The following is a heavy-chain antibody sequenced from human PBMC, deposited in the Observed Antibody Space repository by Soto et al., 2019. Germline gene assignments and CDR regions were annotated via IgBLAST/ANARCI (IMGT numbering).Heavy chain of an antibody. V-gene: IGHV1-3*01. CDR2: INARNGNT. CDR1: GYTFTSYA. J-gene: IGHJ4*02. Sequence: QVQLVQSGAEVKKPGASVKVSCKASGYTFTSYAMHWVRQAPGQRLEWMGWINARNGNTKHSQKFQGRVTITKDTSASTAYMELSSLRSEDTAVYYCARSSGYYLIDYWGQGTLVTVSS. D-gene: IGHD3-22*01. CDR3: ARSSGYYLIDY.